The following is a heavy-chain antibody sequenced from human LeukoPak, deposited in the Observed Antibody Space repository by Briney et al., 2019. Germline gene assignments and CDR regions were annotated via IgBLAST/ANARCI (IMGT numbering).Heavy chain of an antibody. J-gene: IGHJ4*02. CDR1: GGSISSGGYS. D-gene: IGHD3-22*01. CDR2: IYHSGST. CDR3: ARARVYCYDSSSASYYFDY. V-gene: IGHV4-30-2*01. Sequence: PSETLSLTCAVSGGSISSGGYSWSWIRQPPGKGLEWIGYIYHSGSTYYNPSLKSRVTISVDRSKNQFSLKLSSVTAADTAVYYCARARVYCYDSSSASYYFDYWGQGTLVTVSS.